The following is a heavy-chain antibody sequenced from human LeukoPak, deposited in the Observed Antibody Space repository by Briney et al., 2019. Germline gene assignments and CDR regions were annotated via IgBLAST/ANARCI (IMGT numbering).Heavy chain of an antibody. CDR3: ARVLSGSWDWFDP. Sequence: GESLRLSCAASGFTFSRYWIHWVRHAPGKGLEWVSRINPDGSTTTYADSVKGRFTISRDNAKNTVYLQMNSLRAEDTAVYYCARVLSGSWDWFDPWGQGTLVTVSS. CDR1: GFTFSRYW. J-gene: IGHJ5*02. D-gene: IGHD3-22*01. CDR2: INPDGSTT. V-gene: IGHV3-74*01.